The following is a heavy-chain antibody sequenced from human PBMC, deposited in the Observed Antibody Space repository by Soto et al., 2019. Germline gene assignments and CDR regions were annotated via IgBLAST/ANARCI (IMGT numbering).Heavy chain of an antibody. D-gene: IGHD2-2*01. J-gene: IGHJ5*01. CDR1: GYTSADFG. CDR2: VSGNNGAS. V-gene: IGHV1-18*04. Sequence: VKVSCKASGYTSADFGISWVRQAPGQGLEWMGWVSGNNGASNPAPKVQGRITMTLDTSTGVSYMALRSLRSDGTAIYYCVRDQKYFRVNGNWFDSWGQGTLVTVSS. CDR3: VRDQKYFRVNGNWFDS.